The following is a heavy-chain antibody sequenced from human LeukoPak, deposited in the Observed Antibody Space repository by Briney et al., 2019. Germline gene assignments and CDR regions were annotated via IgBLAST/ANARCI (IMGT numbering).Heavy chain of an antibody. Sequence: SETLSLTCTVSGYSISSGYYWGWIRQPPGKGLEWIGSGSTYYNPSLKSRVTISVDTSKNQFSLKLSSVTAADTAVYYCARVPAYGDYTDYFDYWGQGTLVTVSS. V-gene: IGHV4-38-2*02. CDR3: ARVPAYGDYTDYFDY. CDR1: GYSISSGYY. J-gene: IGHJ4*02. D-gene: IGHD4-17*01. CDR2: SGST.